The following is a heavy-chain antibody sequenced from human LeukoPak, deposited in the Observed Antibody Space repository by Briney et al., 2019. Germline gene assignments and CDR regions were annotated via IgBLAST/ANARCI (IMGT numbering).Heavy chain of an antibody. CDR2: ISYDGSNK. CDR3: ARDRGSWFGELWGEFDY. CDR1: GFTFSSYE. J-gene: IGHJ4*02. V-gene: IGHV3-30*04. D-gene: IGHD3-10*01. Sequence: GGSLRLSCAASGFTFSSYEMNWVRQAPGKGLEWVAVISYDGSNKYYADSVKGRFTISRDNSKNTLYLQMNSLRAEDTAVYYCARDRGSWFGELWGEFDYWGQGTLVTVSS.